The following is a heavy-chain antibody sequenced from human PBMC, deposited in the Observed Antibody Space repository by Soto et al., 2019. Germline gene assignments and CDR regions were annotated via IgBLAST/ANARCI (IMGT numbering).Heavy chain of an antibody. CDR3: ARLPFAHVVGADAFDI. Sequence: QVQLVQSGAEVKKPGSSVKVSCKASGGTFSSYTISWVRQAPGHGLEWMGRIIPILGIANYAQKFQDRVTITADKPTSTDYMELSSLRSEDTAVYYCARLPFAHVVGADAFDIWGQGTMVTVSS. CDR1: GGTFSSYT. CDR2: IIPILGIA. V-gene: IGHV1-69*02. J-gene: IGHJ3*02. D-gene: IGHD3-3*02.